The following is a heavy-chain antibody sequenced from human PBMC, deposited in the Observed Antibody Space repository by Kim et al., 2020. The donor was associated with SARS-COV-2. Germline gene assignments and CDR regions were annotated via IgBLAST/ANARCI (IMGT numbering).Heavy chain of an antibody. CDR1: GFMLRRYW. Sequence: GGSLRLSCAAPGFMLRRYWMTWVRQAPGKGLEWVANIKQDGSEKYYVDSVKGRFTISRDNAMNSLYLQMTSLRAEETAVYYCARDAAVAGTDGLDIWGQGTLVTVSS. D-gene: IGHD6-19*01. CDR2: IKQDGSEK. V-gene: IGHV3-7*01. J-gene: IGHJ3*02. CDR3: ARDAAVAGTDGLDI.